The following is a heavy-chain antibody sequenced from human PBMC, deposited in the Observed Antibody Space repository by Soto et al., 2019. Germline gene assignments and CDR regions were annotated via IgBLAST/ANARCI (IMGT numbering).Heavy chain of an antibody. CDR2: IYNSGST. CDR1: GGSISSYY. CDR3: ARATEFRDYGGTGGGIDI. V-gene: IGHV4-59*01. J-gene: IGHJ6*02. D-gene: IGHD4-17*01. Sequence: KPSETLSLTCTVSGGSISSYYWNWIRQPPGKGLEWIGYIYNSGSTNYNPSLKSRVTISVDTSKNQFSLKLTSVTTADTAVYYCARATEFRDYGGTGGGIDIWGQGTTVTVS.